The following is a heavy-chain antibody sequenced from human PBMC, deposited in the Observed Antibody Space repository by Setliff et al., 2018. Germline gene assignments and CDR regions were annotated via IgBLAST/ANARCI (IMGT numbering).Heavy chain of an antibody. CDR1: GGSISSYY. CDR2: IYYSGST. Sequence: SETLSLTCTVSGGSISSYYWSWIRQPPGKGLEWIGYIYYSGSTNYNPSLKSRVTISVDTSKNQFSLRLSSVTAADTAVYYCARASYYYDSSGYYGAGAFDIWGQGTMVTVSS. D-gene: IGHD3-22*01. V-gene: IGHV4-59*01. J-gene: IGHJ3*02. CDR3: ARASYYYDSSGYYGAGAFDI.